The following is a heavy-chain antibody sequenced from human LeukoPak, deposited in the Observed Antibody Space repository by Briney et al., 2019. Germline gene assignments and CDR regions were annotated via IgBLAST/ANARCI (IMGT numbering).Heavy chain of an antibody. D-gene: IGHD4-17*01. CDR1: GFTFSSYG. J-gene: IGHJ4*02. CDR3: AKADYDYGDPPWY. V-gene: IGHV3-30*18. CDR2: ISYDGSNK. Sequence: GGSLRLSCAASGFTFSSYGMHWVRQAPGKGLEWVAVISYDGSNKYYADSVKGRFTISRDNSKNTLYLQMNSLRAEDTAVYYCAKADYDYGDPPWYWGQGTLVTVSS.